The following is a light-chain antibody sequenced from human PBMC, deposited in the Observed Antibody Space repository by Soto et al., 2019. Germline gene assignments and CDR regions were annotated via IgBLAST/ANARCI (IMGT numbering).Light chain of an antibody. CDR1: QSISSW. Sequence: DIQMTQSPSTLSASVGDRVTITCRASQSISSWLAWYQQKPGKAPKLLIYDASSLESGVPSRFSGSGSGTXXXXXXXXXQPDDFATYYCQQYNSYSLTFGQGTKVEIK. CDR3: QQYNSYSLT. V-gene: IGKV1-5*01. J-gene: IGKJ1*01. CDR2: DAS.